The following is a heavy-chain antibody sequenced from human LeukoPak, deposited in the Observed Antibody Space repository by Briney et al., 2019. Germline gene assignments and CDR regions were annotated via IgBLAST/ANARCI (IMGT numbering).Heavy chain of an antibody. J-gene: IGHJ4*02. V-gene: IGHV4-31*03. CDR3: ARAAYGGNSALFDY. CDR2: IYYSGST. Sequence: SQTLSLTCTVSGGSISSGGYYWSWIRQHPGKGLEWIGYIYYSGSTYYNPSLKSRVTISVDTSKNQFSLKLSSVTAADTAVYYCARAAYGGNSALFDYWGQGTLVTVSS. CDR1: GGSISSGGYY. D-gene: IGHD4-23*01.